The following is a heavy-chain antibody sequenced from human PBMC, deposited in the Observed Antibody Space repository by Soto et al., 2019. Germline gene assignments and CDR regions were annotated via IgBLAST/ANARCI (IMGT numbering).Heavy chain of an antibody. CDR2: IYHSGRT. D-gene: IGHD6-13*01. Sequence: QVQLQESGPGLVKPSETLSLTCSVSGGSISFYNWNWIRQSPGKGLEWIGYIYHSGRTNYNPSLTSRVTISVDTSRNQFSLQLSSVTAADTAVYYCAKGDSTTHGDSFDIWGQGTMVNVSP. CDR3: AKGDSTTHGDSFDI. V-gene: IGHV4-59*01. CDR1: GGSISFYN. J-gene: IGHJ3*02.